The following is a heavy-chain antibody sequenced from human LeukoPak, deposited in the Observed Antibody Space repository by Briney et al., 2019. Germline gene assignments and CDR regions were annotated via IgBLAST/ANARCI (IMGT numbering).Heavy chain of an antibody. J-gene: IGHJ3*02. V-gene: IGHV4-34*01. CDR2: INHSGST. Sequence: PSETLSLTCAVYGGSFSGYYWSWIRQPPGKGLEWIGEINHSGSTNYNPSLKSRVTISVDTSKNQFSLKLSSVTAADTAVYYCARAKRTTVTPLDAFDIWGQGTMVTVSS. D-gene: IGHD4-17*01. CDR1: GGSFSGYY. CDR3: ARAKRTTVTPLDAFDI.